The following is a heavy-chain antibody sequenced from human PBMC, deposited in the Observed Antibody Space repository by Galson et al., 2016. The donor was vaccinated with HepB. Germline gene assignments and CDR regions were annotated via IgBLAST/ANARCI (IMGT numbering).Heavy chain of an antibody. CDR3: ARIAYGGNGPFDI. J-gene: IGHJ3*02. CDR2: IKEDGSDK. CDR1: GFSLSKHW. V-gene: IGHV3-7*03. Sequence: SLRLSCAASGFSLSKHWMNWVRQASGRGLEWLANIKEDGSDKYYVASVKGRFTISRDNGKNSLYLQMSSLRDEDTAVYYCARIAYGGNGPFDIWGQGTMVTVSS. D-gene: IGHD4-23*01.